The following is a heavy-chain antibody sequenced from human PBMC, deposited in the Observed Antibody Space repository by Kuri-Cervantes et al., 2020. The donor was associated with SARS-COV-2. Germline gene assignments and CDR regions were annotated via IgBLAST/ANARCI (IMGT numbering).Heavy chain of an antibody. J-gene: IGHJ4*02. Sequence: GGSLRLSCAASGFTFNTYSMDWVRQAPGKGLEWVSSISSRSIYIKYADSVKGRFTISRDDAKKSLYLQMNSLRAEDTAVYYCASRKGTDTEYYDSSGFIYWGQGTLVTVSS. V-gene: IGHV3-21*01. CDR2: ISSRSIYI. CDR1: GFTFNTYS. CDR3: ASRKGTDTEYYDSSGFIY. D-gene: IGHD3-22*01.